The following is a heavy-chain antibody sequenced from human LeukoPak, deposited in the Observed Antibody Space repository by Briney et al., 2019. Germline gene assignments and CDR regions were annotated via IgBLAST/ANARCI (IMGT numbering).Heavy chain of an antibody. CDR2: ISGSDAGT. J-gene: IGHJ4*02. CDR1: GFTFNNYA. D-gene: IGHD4-17*01. Sequence: GGSLRLSCAASGFTFNNYAMSWVRQAPGKGLEWVSAISGSDAGTYYADSVKGRFTISRDNSKNTLYLQMNSLRAEDTAIYYCAKDVDYGDYVVSWGQGTLVTVSS. V-gene: IGHV3-23*01. CDR3: AKDVDYGDYVVS.